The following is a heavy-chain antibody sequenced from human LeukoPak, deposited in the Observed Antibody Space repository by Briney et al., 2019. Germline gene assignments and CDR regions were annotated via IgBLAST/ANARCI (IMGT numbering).Heavy chain of an antibody. D-gene: IGHD5-12*01. CDR3: ARDLVRRYDRGYFDY. J-gene: IGHJ4*02. CDR1: GFTFSSYW. CDR2: IKQDGSEK. Sequence: PGGSLRLSCAASGFTFSSYWMSWVRQAPGKGLEWVANIKQDGSEKYYVDSVKGRFTISRDNAKNSLYLQMNSLRAEDTAVYYCARDLVRRYDRGYFDYWGQGTLVTVSP. V-gene: IGHV3-7*01.